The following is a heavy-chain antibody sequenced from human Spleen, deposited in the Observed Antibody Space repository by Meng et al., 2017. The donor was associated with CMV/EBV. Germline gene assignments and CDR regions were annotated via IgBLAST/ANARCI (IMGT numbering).Heavy chain of an antibody. CDR3: ASTGSLSY. CDR2: IKQDGSEK. Sequence: GESLKISCAASGFTFSSYWMSWVRQAPGKGLEWVANIKQDGSEKYYVDSVKGRITISRDNDKNSLYLQMNSLRAEDTALYYCASTGSLSYWGQGTLVTVSS. J-gene: IGHJ4*02. V-gene: IGHV3-7*01. D-gene: IGHD1-1*01. CDR1: GFTFSSYW.